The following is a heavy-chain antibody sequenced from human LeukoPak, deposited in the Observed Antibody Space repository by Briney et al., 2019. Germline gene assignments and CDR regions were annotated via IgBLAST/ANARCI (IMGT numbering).Heavy chain of an antibody. D-gene: IGHD6-6*01. V-gene: IGHV1-18*01. CDR3: ARDEHSSSSFLRRSWFY. CDR1: GYTFTSYG. J-gene: IGHJ4*02. Sequence: ASVKVSCKASGYTFTSYGISWVRQAPGQGLEWMGWISAYNGNTNYAQKLQGRVTMTTDTSTSTAYMELRSLRSDDTAVYYCARDEHSSSSFLRRSWFYWDQGTLVTVSS. CDR2: ISAYNGNT.